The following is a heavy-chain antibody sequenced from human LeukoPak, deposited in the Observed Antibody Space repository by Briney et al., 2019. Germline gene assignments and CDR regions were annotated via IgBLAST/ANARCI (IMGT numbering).Heavy chain of an antibody. CDR2: INPNSGGT. CDR3: ASHPIMTAPFDY. CDR1: GYTFTDYY. D-gene: IGHD2-21*02. Sequence: ASVKVSCRASGYTFTDYYMHWVRQAPGQGLEWMGWINPNSGGTNYAQKFQGRVTMTRDTSISTAYMELSRLRSDDTAEYYCASHPIMTAPFDYWGQGTLVTVSS. V-gene: IGHV1-2*02. J-gene: IGHJ4*02.